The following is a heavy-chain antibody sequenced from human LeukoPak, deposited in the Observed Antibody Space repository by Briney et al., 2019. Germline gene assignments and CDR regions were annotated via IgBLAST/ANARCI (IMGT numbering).Heavy chain of an antibody. CDR1: EFTVSRNY. V-gene: IGHV3-53*01. D-gene: IGHD5-24*01. CDR2: IFSNGDT. J-gene: IGHJ4*02. CDR3: TRDQMNY. Sequence: GGSLRLSCTASEFTVSRNYMLGVRQAPGKGLEWVSLIFSNGDTHYADSVKGRFTISRDTSKNTVSLQMNSLRVEDTAMYYCTRDQMNYWGQGTLVTVSS.